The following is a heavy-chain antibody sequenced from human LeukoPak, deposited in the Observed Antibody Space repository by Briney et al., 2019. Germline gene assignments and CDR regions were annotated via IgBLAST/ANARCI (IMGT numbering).Heavy chain of an antibody. CDR3: ARGIYSNYQYYFDY. CDR1: GGSISSSSYY. J-gene: IGHJ4*02. Sequence: SETLSLTCTVSGGSISSSSYYWSWIRQPAGKGLEWIGRIYTSGSTNYNPSLKSRVTISVDTSKNQFSLKLSSVTAADTAVYYCARGIYSNYQYYFDYWGQGTLVTVSS. CDR2: IYTSGST. V-gene: IGHV4-61*02. D-gene: IGHD4-11*01.